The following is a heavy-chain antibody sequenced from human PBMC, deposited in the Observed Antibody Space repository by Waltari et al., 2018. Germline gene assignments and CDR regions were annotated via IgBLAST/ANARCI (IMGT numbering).Heavy chain of an antibody. CDR2: LGERGGKP. CDR3: ARDRAVHDFWSGYSPEFFNI. V-gene: IGHV3-23*01. J-gene: IGHJ3*02. Sequence: EPQLLESGGALVLPGGSLRLSCVGSGFTFSNFAMNWGRQAPGSGLEWGAGLGERGGKPSYRDSVKGRFTISRDNSKNTLYLQMNTLRDADTAMYYCARDRAVHDFWSGYSPEFFNIWGPGTSVTVSS. CDR1: GFTFSNFA. D-gene: IGHD3-3*01.